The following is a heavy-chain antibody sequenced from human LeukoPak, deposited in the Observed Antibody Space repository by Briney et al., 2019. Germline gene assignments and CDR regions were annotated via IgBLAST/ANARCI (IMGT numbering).Heavy chain of an antibody. Sequence: GASVKVSCKASGFTFNAYYIHWVRQAPGQGLEWMGGIIPIFGTANYAQKFQGRVTITADKSTSTAYMELSSLRSEDTAVYYCARTGEAYCGGDCKRYYYYYMDVWGKGTTVTVSS. CDR2: IIPIFGTA. D-gene: IGHD2-21*02. CDR1: GFTFNAYY. CDR3: ARTGEAYCGGDCKRYYYYYMDV. J-gene: IGHJ6*03. V-gene: IGHV1-69*06.